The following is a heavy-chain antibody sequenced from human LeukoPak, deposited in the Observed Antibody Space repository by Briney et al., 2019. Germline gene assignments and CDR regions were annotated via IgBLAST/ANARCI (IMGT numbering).Heavy chain of an antibody. V-gene: IGHV1-69*13. Sequence: SVKVSCKASGGTFSSYAFSWVRQAPGQGLEWMGGIIPIFGTANYAQKFQGRVTITADESTSTAYMELSSLRSEDTGVYYCARDRGEAAVGGYYHYYMDVWGKGTTVTVSS. CDR2: IIPIFGTA. CDR1: GGTFSSYA. CDR3: ARDRGEAAVGGYYHYYMDV. J-gene: IGHJ6*03. D-gene: IGHD6-13*01.